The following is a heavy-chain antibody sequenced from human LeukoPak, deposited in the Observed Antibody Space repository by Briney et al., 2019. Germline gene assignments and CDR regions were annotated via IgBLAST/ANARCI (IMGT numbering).Heavy chain of an antibody. CDR2: IKRDGSVK. CDR3: VRDLSPAYGGHYYDAFDF. V-gene: IGHV3-7*01. CDR1: GFTFTTYW. D-gene: IGHD4-23*01. Sequence: GGSLRLSCAASGFTFTTYWMAWVRQAPGKGLEWVANIKRDGSVKYYVDSVRDRFTISRDNAKNSLYLQMNSLRAEDTALYYCVRDLSPAYGGHYYDAFDFWGQGTMVTVSS. J-gene: IGHJ3*01.